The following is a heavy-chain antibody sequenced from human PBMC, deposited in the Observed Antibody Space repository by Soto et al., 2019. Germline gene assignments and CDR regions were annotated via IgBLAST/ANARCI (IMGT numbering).Heavy chain of an antibody. Sequence: QVQLVESGGGVVQPGRSLRLSCAASGFTFSSYAMHWVRHAPGKGLEWVAVISYDGSNKYYADSVKGRFTISRDNSKTALYQQMNSLRAEDTAVYYCARVFKTLWFGELLPLDYWGQGTLVTVSS. J-gene: IGHJ4*02. CDR2: ISYDGSNK. CDR3: ARVFKTLWFGELLPLDY. CDR1: GFTFSSYA. V-gene: IGHV3-30-3*01. D-gene: IGHD3-10*01.